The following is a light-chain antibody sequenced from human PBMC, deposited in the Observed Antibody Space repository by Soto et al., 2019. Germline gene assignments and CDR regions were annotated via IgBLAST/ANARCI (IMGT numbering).Light chain of an antibody. CDR2: KTN. CDR3: LVSCGGAQNWV. V-gene: IGLV7-46*01. CDR1: TGTVTSAHY. J-gene: IGLJ3*02. Sequence: QAVVTQAPSLTVSPGGTVTLTCGSSTGTVTSAHYPYRFQQKPGQAPRTLIYKTNSRHSWTPDRFSGSLLGGKAALTLSGGQPEDEADYYCLVSCGGAQNWVFGGGTKLTVL.